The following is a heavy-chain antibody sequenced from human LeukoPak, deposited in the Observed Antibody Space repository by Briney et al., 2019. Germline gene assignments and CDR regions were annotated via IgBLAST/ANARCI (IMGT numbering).Heavy chain of an antibody. J-gene: IGHJ6*02. CDR2: ISAYNGHT. Sequence: ASVKVSCKASGYTFTSYGISWVRQAPGQGLEWMGWISAYNGHTNYAQKLQGRVTMTTDTSTSTAYMELRSLRSDDTAVYYCARDGYYSSTSLVDDYYYYGMDVWGQGTTVTVSS. CDR3: ARDGYYSSTSLVDDYYYYGMDV. CDR1: GYTFTSYG. V-gene: IGHV1-18*01. D-gene: IGHD2-2*01.